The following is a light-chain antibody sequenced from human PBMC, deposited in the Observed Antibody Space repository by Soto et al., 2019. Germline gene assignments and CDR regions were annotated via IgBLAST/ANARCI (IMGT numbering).Light chain of an antibody. CDR3: QQRSNWIT. Sequence: EIVLTQSPGTLSLSPGERATLSCRASQSLSNSFIAWYQQKPGQAPRLLIYGASTRATGIPDRFSGSGSGTDFTLTISSLEPEDFAVYYCQQRSNWITFGQGTRLEIK. CDR2: GAS. CDR1: QSLSNSF. V-gene: IGKV3D-20*02. J-gene: IGKJ5*01.